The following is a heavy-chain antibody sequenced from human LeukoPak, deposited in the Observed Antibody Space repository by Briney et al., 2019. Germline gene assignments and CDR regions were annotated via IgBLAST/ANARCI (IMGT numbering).Heavy chain of an antibody. CDR1: GGSISSHY. V-gene: IGHV4-4*07. D-gene: IGHD2-2*02. J-gene: IGHJ4*02. CDR2: IYTSGST. Sequence: SETLSLTCTVSGGSISSHYWSWIRQPAGKGLEWIGRIYTSGSTNYNPSLKSRVTMSVDTSKNQFSLKLSSVTAADTAVYYCARDLCSSTSCYTGYFDYWGQGTLVTVSS. CDR3: ARDLCSSTSCYTGYFDY.